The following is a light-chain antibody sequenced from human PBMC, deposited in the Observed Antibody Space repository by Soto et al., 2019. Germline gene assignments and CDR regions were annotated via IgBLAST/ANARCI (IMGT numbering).Light chain of an antibody. V-gene: IGKV3-15*01. Sequence: EIVMMQSPATLSVSPGERATLSCRASQSISTNLAWYQQKPGQAPRLLIYGASIRATGIPARFSGSGSGTELPLTISSLESEDFAVYYCQQYRNWPAWTFGQGTKVEIK. CDR3: QQYRNWPAWT. CDR2: GAS. J-gene: IGKJ1*01. CDR1: QSISTN.